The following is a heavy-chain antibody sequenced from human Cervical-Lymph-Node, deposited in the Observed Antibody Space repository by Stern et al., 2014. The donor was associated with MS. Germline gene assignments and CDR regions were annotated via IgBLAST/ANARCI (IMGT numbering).Heavy chain of an antibody. CDR1: GFTFTSSA. D-gene: IGHD3-22*01. V-gene: IGHV1-58*01. CDR2: IVVSSGNT. J-gene: IGHJ3*02. CDR3: AAEPMYYYDSVGAFDI. Sequence: QLVESGPEVKKPGTSVKVSCKASGFTFTSSAVQWVRQARGQRLEWIGWIVVSSGNTNYAQKFQERVTITRDMSTSTAYMELSSLRSEDTAVYYCAAEPMYYYDSVGAFDIWGQGTMVTVSS.